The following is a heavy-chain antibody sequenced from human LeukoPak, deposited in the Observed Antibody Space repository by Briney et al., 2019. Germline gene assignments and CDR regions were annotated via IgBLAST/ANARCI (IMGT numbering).Heavy chain of an antibody. D-gene: IGHD6-13*01. J-gene: IGHJ5*02. CDR3: ARGVIAAAGPGWFDP. CDR1: GFTFSSYG. Sequence: GRSLRLSCAASGFTFSSYGMHWVRQAPGKGLEWVAVIWYDGSNKYYADSVKGRFTISRDNSKNTLYLQMNSLRAEDTAVYYCARGVIAAAGPGWFDPWGQGTLVTVSS. V-gene: IGHV3-33*01. CDR2: IWYDGSNK.